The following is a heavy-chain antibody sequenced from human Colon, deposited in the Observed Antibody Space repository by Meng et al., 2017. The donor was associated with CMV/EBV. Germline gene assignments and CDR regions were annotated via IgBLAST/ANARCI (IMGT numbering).Heavy chain of an antibody. D-gene: IGHD3-16*01. Sequence: GGSLRLSCAASGFTFSSYWMTWVRQAPGKGLGWVVNIKQDGSETHYVDSVKGRFTVSRDNAKNSVYLQMNNLRAEDTAVYYCTRLGGSKPFDYWGQGTLVTVSS. CDR3: TRLGGSKPFDY. CDR2: IKQDGSET. V-gene: IGHV3-7*01. CDR1: GFTFSSYW. J-gene: IGHJ4*02.